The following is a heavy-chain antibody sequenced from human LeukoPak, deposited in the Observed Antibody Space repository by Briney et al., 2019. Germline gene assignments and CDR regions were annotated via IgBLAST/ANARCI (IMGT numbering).Heavy chain of an antibody. CDR3: ARGYCSSTSCRAAY. D-gene: IGHD2-2*01. CDR1: GLTFDDYG. J-gene: IGHJ4*02. CDR2: INWNGGST. V-gene: IGHV3-20*04. Sequence: PGGSLRLSCAASGLTFDDYGMSWVRQAPGKGLEWVSGINWNGGSTGYADSVKGRFTISRDNAKNSLYLQMNSLRAEDTALYYCARGYCSSTSCRAAYWGQGTLVTVSS.